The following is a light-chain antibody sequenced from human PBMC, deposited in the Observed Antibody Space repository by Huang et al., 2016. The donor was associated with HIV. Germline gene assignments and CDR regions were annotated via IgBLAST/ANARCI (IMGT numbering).Light chain of an antibody. J-gene: IGKJ2*01. CDR2: ATS. V-gene: IGKV1-27*01. Sequence: DIQMTQSPSSLSASVGDRVTITCRSSQDINNYLAWYQQKPGKVPKLLIYATSTLQSGVPSRLSGSGSGTDFTLTISSLQPEDVATYYCQKYDSAPHTFGQGTKLEIK. CDR3: QKYDSAPHT. CDR1: QDINNY.